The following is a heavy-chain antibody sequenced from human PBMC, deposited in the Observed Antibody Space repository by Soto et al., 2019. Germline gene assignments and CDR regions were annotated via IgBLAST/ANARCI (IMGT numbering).Heavy chain of an antibody. V-gene: IGHV3-66*04. CDR3: ARLGYNYGGGYFDF. J-gene: IGHJ4*02. CDR1: GVTVSNNY. Sequence: EVQLVESGGGLVQPGGSLRLSCAASGVTVSNNYMSWVRQAPGKGLEWVSVIYSGGSTYYADSVKGRFTISRDHSKNTLYLQMNSLRAEDTAVDYCARLGYNYGGGYFDFWGQGTLVTVSS. D-gene: IGHD5-18*01. CDR2: IYSGGST.